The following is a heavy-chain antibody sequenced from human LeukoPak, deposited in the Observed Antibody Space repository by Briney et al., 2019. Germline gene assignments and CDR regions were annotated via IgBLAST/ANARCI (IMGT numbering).Heavy chain of an antibody. CDR1: GGSFSGYY. CDR2: IYYSGST. V-gene: IGHV4-59*01. J-gene: IGHJ4*02. CDR3: ARYIRAAVAGHYYFDY. Sequence: SETLSLTCAVYGGSFSGYYWSWIRQPPGKGLEWIGYIYYSGSTNYNPSLKSRVTISVDTSKNQFSLKLSSVTAADTAVYYCARYIRAAVAGHYYFDYWGQGTLVTVSS. D-gene: IGHD6-19*01.